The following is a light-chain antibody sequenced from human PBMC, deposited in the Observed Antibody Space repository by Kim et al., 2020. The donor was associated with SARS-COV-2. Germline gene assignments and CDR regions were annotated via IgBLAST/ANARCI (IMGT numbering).Light chain of an antibody. CDR2: DTS. CDR3: QQYRSSPVT. Sequence: LSPSDRATPSCKASQSVGSSLAWYRQKTGQAPNLLIFDTSTRATGISDRFVGSGSGTGFTLTINRLEPEDFAVYYCQQYRSSPVTFGDGTKVDIK. V-gene: IGKV3-20*01. CDR1: QSVGSS. J-gene: IGKJ3*01.